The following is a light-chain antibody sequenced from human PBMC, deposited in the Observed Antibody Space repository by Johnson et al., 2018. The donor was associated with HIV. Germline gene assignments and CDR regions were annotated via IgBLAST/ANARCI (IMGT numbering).Light chain of an antibody. CDR2: ENN. Sequence: QSMLTQPPSVSAAPGQKVTISCSGSSSDMGNYAVSWYQQIPGTAPKLLIYENNKRPSGIPDRFSGSKSGTSATLCITGLQTGDEADYYCGTWDSSLSAYVFGTGTKVTVL. CDR3: GTWDSSLSAYV. CDR1: SSDMGNYA. V-gene: IGLV1-51*02. J-gene: IGLJ1*01.